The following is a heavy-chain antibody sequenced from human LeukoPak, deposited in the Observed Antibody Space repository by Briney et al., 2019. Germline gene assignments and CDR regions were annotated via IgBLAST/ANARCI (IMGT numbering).Heavy chain of an antibody. Sequence: PSETLSLTCPVSGGSISSYYWTWIRQPPGKGLEWIGYIYHSGITNYNPSLKSRVTMSMGTSKNQVSLKLSSVTAADTAVYYCARGYSYGHILLYFDYWGQGTLVTVSS. V-gene: IGHV4-59*01. D-gene: IGHD5-18*01. CDR1: GGSISSYY. CDR3: ARGYSYGHILLYFDY. CDR2: IYHSGIT. J-gene: IGHJ4*02.